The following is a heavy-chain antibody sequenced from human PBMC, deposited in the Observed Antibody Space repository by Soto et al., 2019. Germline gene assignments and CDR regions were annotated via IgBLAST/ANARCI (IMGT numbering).Heavy chain of an antibody. CDR1: GYTFTSYG. J-gene: IGHJ1*01. CDR3: VASRVIIGVYFQH. D-gene: IGHD3-3*01. Sequence: ASVKVSCKASGYTFTSYGISWVRQAPGQGLEWMGWISAYNGNTNYAQKLQGRVTMTTDTSTSTAYMELRSLRSDDTAVYYCVASRVIIGVYFQHWGQGTLVTVSS. V-gene: IGHV1-18*01. CDR2: ISAYNGNT.